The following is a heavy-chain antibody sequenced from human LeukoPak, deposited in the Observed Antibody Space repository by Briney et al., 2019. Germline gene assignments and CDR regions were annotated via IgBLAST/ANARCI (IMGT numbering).Heavy chain of an antibody. CDR2: ISSSSSYI. D-gene: IGHD3-22*01. V-gene: IGHV3-21*04. Sequence: GGSLRLSCAASGFTFSSYSMNWVRQAPGKGLEWVSSISSSSSYIYYADSVKGRFTISRDNAKNTLYLQMNSLRAEDTAVYYCAKDSGDTMIVVENYFDYWGQGTLVTVSS. J-gene: IGHJ4*02. CDR3: AKDSGDTMIVVENYFDY. CDR1: GFTFSSYS.